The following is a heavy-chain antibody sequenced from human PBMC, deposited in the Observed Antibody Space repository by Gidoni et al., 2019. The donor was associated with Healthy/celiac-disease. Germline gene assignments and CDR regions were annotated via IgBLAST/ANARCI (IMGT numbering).Heavy chain of an antibody. CDR2: INHSGST. Sequence: QVQLQQWGAGLLKPSETLSLTCAVYGGSFSVYYWSWIRQPPGKGLEWIGEINHSGSTNYNPSLKSRVTISVDTSKNQFSLKLGSVTAADTAVYYCARGERVYGSGSYYNAGRFDPWGQGTLVTVSS. CDR3: ARGERVYGSGSYYNAGRFDP. V-gene: IGHV4-34*01. D-gene: IGHD3-10*01. CDR1: GGSFSVYY. J-gene: IGHJ5*02.